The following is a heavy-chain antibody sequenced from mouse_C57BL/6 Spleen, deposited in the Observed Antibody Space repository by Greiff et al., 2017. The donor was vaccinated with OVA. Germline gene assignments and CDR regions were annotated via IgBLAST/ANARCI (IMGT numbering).Heavy chain of an antibody. CDR1: GYTFTSYW. CDR2: IHPNSGST. V-gene: IGHV1-64*01. D-gene: IGHD2-5*01. Sequence: VQLQQPGAELVKPGASVKLSCKASGYTFTSYWMHWVKQRPGQGLEWIGVIHPNSGSTNYNEKFKSKATLTVDKSSSTAYMQLSSLTSEDSAVYYGARSDYSNYGYFDYWGQGTTLTVSS. J-gene: IGHJ2*01. CDR3: ARSDYSNYGYFDY.